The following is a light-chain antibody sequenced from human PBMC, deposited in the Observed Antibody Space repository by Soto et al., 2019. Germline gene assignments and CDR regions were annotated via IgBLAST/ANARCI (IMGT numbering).Light chain of an antibody. CDR3: QQYNNWSRT. CDR2: GAS. Sequence: EILMTQSPATLSVSPGERATLSCRASQSVSSNLAWYQQKPGQAPRLLIYGASTRATGIPARFSGSGSGTEFTLTISSLQSEDFAVYYCQQYNNWSRTFGQRTKV. V-gene: IGKV3-15*01. CDR1: QSVSSN. J-gene: IGKJ1*01.